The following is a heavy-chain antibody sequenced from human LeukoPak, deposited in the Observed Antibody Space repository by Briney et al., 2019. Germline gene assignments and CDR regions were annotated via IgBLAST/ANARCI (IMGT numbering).Heavy chain of an antibody. Sequence: GSLRLSCATSGITFSSYPMSWVRQAPGKGLEWVSGIGGSGGNTYYADSVKGRITISRDNSKNTVDLQMNSLRAEDTAVYFCALGLLGFWGQGTLVTVSS. CDR2: IGGSGGNT. J-gene: IGHJ4*02. CDR1: GITFSSYP. V-gene: IGHV3-23*01. CDR3: ALGLLGF. D-gene: IGHD3/OR15-3a*01.